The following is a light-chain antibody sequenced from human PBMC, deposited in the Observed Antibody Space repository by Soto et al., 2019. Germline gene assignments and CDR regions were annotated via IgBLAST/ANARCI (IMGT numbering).Light chain of an antibody. V-gene: IGKV3-20*01. CDR3: QQYSSTPRT. J-gene: IGKJ1*01. CDR2: AAS. Sequence: NRLTQSPGTLSLSPGERATLSCRASQSIGTNYVAWFQQKPGQAPTLLIYAASRRATGIPDRFSGSGSGTEFTLTISRLEPEDFAVYFCQQYSSTPRTFGQGTKVDIK. CDR1: QSIGTNY.